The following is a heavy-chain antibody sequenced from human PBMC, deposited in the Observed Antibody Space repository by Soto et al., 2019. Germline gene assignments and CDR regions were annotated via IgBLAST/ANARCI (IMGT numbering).Heavy chain of an antibody. V-gene: IGHV2-5*02. CDR3: AHATPVNTGGEY. CDR2: IYWDDDK. Sequence: QITLKESGPTLVKPTQTLTLTCTFSGFSLSTTGVGVGWIRQPPGKALEWLALIYWDDDKRYSPSLKSRLTITKDTSKNQVVLTMTNMDPIDTATYYCAHATPVNTGGEYWGQGTLVTVSS. D-gene: IGHD4-17*01. CDR1: GFSLSTTGVG. J-gene: IGHJ4*02.